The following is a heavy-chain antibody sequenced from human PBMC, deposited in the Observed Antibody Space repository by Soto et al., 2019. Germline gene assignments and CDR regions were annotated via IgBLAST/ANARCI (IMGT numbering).Heavy chain of an antibody. CDR1: GYSFTSYW. V-gene: IGHV5-51*01. Sequence: PGESLKISCKGSGYSFTSYWIGWVRQIPWKGLEWMGIIYPGDSDTRYSPSFQGQVTISADKSISTAYLQWSSLKASDTAMYYCARHCTKPSEDYDILTGYPLPGWFDPWGQGTLVTVSS. J-gene: IGHJ5*02. CDR3: ARHCTKPSEDYDILTGYPLPGWFDP. D-gene: IGHD3-9*01. CDR2: IYPGDSDT.